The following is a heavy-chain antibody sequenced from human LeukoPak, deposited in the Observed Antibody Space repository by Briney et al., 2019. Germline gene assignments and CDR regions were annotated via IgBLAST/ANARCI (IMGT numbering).Heavy chain of an antibody. V-gene: IGHV3-23*01. CDR3: TKRIDGAGSYYIDF. J-gene: IGHJ4*02. CDR2: IGCPHCPT. D-gene: IGHD3-10*01. Sequence: AGGSQRLSCAASGFTFRNYVMNGVRQAPGKGREGGSAIGCPHCPTFYAPFLKRRFPISRDNSSNTLYLQMNSLRAEDTAVYYCTKRIDGAGSYYIDFWGQGTVVTVSS. CDR1: GFTFRNYV.